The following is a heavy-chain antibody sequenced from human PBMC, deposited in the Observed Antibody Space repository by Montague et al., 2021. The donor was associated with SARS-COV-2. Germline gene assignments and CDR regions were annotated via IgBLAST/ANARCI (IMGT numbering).Heavy chain of an antibody. Sequence: SKTLSLACAVHGTSFSGYYWNWIRQPPGKGLEWIGEINHGGSTKYSPSLKSRPTISADTSKNQFSLKLTSVAAADTAVYYCARLRDGVVPSPILGVGPYYSYYYMDVWGRGTTVTVSS. D-gene: IGHD3-10*01. CDR2: INHGGST. CDR1: GTSFSGYY. V-gene: IGHV4-34*01. CDR3: ARLRDGVVPSPILGVGPYYSYYYMDV. J-gene: IGHJ6*03.